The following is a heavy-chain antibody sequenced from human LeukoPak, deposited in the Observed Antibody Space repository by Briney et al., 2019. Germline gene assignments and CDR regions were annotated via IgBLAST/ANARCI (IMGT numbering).Heavy chain of an antibody. V-gene: IGHV3-64*01. Sequence: GGSLRLSCAASGFIFSTYAMYWVRQAPGKELECISAINANAGGTFYANSVRGRFTISRDNSKSTLYLQMDSLRDEDMAVYFCARGKSGIHDLWGQGTLVTVSP. J-gene: IGHJ5*02. D-gene: IGHD3-10*01. CDR1: GFIFSTYA. CDR3: ARGKSGIHDL. CDR2: INANAGGT.